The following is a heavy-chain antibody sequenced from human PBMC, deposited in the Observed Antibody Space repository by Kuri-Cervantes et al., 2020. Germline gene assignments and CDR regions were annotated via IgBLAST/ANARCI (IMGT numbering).Heavy chain of an antibody. V-gene: IGHV1-2*02. CDR2: INPNSGGT. CDR3: ANIRITMVRGVKKEYAFDI. CDR1: GYTFTGYY. J-gene: IGHJ3*02. D-gene: IGHD3-10*01. Sequence: ASVKVSCKASGYTFTGYYMHWVRQAPGQGLEWMGWINPNSGGTNYAQKFQGRVTMTRDTSISTAYMELSRLRSDDTAVYYCANIRITMVRGVKKEYAFDIWGQGTMVTVSS.